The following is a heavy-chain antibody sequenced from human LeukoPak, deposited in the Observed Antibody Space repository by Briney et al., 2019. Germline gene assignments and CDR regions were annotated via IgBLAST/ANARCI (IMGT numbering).Heavy chain of an antibody. CDR3: ARDYDFWSGYYTGIFDY. D-gene: IGHD3-3*01. J-gene: IGHJ4*02. V-gene: IGHV3-48*01. CDR1: GFTFSSYS. CDR2: ISSSSGTI. Sequence: GGSLRLSCAASGFTFSSYSMNWVRQAPGKGLEWVSSISSSSGTIYYADSVKGRFTISRDNAKNSLYLQMNSLRAEDTAVYYCARDYDFWSGYYTGIFDYWGQGTLVTVSS.